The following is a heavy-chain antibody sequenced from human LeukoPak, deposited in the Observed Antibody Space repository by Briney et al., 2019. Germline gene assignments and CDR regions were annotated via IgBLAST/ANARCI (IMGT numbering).Heavy chain of an antibody. CDR3: AKDCNGGNCYIDY. J-gene: IGHJ4*02. CDR1: GFTFTNYA. CDR2: MSGRGVST. Sequence: GGSLRLSCAASGFTFTNYAMSWVRQAPGKGLEWVSGMSGRGVSTYYADSVKGRFTISSDNSKNTLYLQMNSLRAEDTAIYYCAKDCNGGNCYIDYWGQGTLVSVSS. D-gene: IGHD2-15*01. V-gene: IGHV3-23*01.